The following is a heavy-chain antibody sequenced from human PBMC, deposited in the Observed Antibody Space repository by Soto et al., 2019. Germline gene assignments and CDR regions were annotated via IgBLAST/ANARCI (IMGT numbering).Heavy chain of an antibody. V-gene: IGHV3-23*01. Sequence: AGCLGLSCASSGFSVSYFAIGWVRQAPVKGLEWVSVLNDRGDTTYYTDSVKGRFTIYRDNAKNTLYLQMNSLRAEDTAVYYCAKDATRTNGWYHFDYWGQGALVTVSS. CDR1: GFSVSYFA. CDR2: LNDRGDTT. J-gene: IGHJ4*02. CDR3: AKDATRTNGWYHFDY. D-gene: IGHD6-19*01.